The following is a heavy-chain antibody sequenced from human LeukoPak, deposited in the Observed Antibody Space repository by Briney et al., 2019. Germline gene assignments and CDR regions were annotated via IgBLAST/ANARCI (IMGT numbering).Heavy chain of an antibody. CDR1: GGSISSYY. D-gene: IGHD1-26*01. CDR3: ARVGEMSIVGAYFDY. Sequence: PSETLSLTCTVSGGSISSYYWSWIRQPPGKGLEWIGYIYYSGSTNYNPSLKSRVTISVDTSKNQFSLKLSSVTAADTAVYYCARVGEMSIVGAYFDYWGQGTLVTVSS. CDR2: IYYSGST. J-gene: IGHJ4*02. V-gene: IGHV4-59*01.